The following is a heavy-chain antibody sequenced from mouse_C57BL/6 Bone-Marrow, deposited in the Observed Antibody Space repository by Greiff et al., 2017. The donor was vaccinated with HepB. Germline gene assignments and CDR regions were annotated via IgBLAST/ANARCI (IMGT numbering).Heavy chain of an antibody. Sequence: DVKLVESGGGLVKPGGSLKLSCAASGFTFSDYGMHWVRQAPEKGLEWVAYISSGSSTIYYADTVKGRFTISRDNAKNTLFLQMTSLRSEDTAMYYCARTVVATDWYFDVWGTGTTVTVSS. CDR2: ISSGSSTI. CDR1: GFTFSDYG. CDR3: ARTVVATDWYFDV. V-gene: IGHV5-17*01. D-gene: IGHD1-1*01. J-gene: IGHJ1*03.